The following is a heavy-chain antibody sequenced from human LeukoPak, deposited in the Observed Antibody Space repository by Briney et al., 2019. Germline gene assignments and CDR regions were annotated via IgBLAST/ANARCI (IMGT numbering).Heavy chain of an antibody. D-gene: IGHD4/OR15-4a*01. Sequence: TGGSLRLPCAASGFTFNSHAMSWVRQAPGKGLEWVSLISASGYNTYYAGSVKGRFTISRDNSKNTLNLQMSSLRAEDTALYYCAKGIYDYALDLWGQGALVTVSS. CDR1: GFTFNSHA. CDR2: ISASGYNT. V-gene: IGHV3-23*01. J-gene: IGHJ4*02. CDR3: AKGIYDYALDL.